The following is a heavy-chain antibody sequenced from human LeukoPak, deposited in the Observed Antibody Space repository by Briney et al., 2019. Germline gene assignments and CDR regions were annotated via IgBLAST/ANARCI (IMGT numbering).Heavy chain of an antibody. CDR1: GFTFGDYA. V-gene: IGHV3-49*04. CDR3: TRDYYDSSGYPADAFDI. Sequence: GGSLRLSCTASGFTFGDYAMSWVRQAPGKGLEWVGFIRSKAYGGTTEYAASVKGRFTISRDDSKSIAYLQMNSLKTEDTAVYYCTRDYYDSSGYPADAFDIWGQGTMVTVSS. J-gene: IGHJ3*02. D-gene: IGHD3-22*01. CDR2: IRSKAYGGTT.